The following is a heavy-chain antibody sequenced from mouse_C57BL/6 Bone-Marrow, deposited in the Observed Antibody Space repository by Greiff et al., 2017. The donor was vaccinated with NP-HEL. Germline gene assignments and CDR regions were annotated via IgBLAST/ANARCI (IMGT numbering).Heavy chain of an antibody. D-gene: IGHD1-1*01. Sequence: QLQQSGAELVRPGASVKLSCTASGFNIKDDYMHWVKQRPEQGLEWIGWIDPENGDTEYASKFQGKATITADTSSNTAYLQLSSLTSEDTAVYYCTTFITTVVAPFAYWGQGTLVTVSA. CDR1: GFNIKDDY. CDR3: TTFITTVVAPFAY. J-gene: IGHJ3*01. V-gene: IGHV14-4*01. CDR2: IDPENGDT.